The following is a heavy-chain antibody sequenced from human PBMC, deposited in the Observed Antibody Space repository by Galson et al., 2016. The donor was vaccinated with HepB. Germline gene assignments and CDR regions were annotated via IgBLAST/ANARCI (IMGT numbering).Heavy chain of an antibody. CDR2: VYYSGNK. J-gene: IGHJ2*01. CDR3: ATTVARTYWYFAL. D-gene: IGHD4-23*01. Sequence: LSLTCTVSGGSISNNAYYWGWIRQPPGKGLEWIGSVYYSGNKYYDPSLKSRVTISVDTSKNQFSLQLSSVTAADTAVYYCATTVARTYWYFALWGLGTLVTVSS. V-gene: IGHV4-39*01. CDR1: GGSISNNAYY.